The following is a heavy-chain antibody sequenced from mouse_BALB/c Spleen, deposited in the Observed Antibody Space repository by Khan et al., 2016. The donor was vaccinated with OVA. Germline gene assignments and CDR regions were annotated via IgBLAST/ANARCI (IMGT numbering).Heavy chain of an antibody. D-gene: IGHD1-1*01. Sequence: EVELVESGGDLVKPGGSLKLSCAASGFTFSTYGMSWVRQTPDKRLEWVATVSTGGGYTYYPDSVKGRFTISRDNAKNTLYLQMSGLTSEDTAMIYCTRLAYYYDSERFAYWGQGTLVTVSA. CDR3: TRLAYYYDSERFAY. CDR2: VSTGGGYT. CDR1: GFTFSTYG. V-gene: IGHV5-6*01. J-gene: IGHJ3*01.